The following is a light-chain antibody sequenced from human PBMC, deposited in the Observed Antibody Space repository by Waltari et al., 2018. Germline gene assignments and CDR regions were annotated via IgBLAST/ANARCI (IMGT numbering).Light chain of an antibody. V-gene: IGKV1-12*01. CDR3: QQANSFPWT. Sequence: DIQMTQSPSSVSASVGDRVTISCRASQGISSWIAWYQQKPGKAPKLLIYAASSLQSGVSSRFSGSGSETDFTLTISSLQPEEFATYYCQQANSFPWTFGQGTKVEIK. CDR2: AAS. CDR1: QGISSW. J-gene: IGKJ1*01.